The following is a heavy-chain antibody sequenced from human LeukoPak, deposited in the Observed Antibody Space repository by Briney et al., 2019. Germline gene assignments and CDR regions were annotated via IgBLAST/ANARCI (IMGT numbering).Heavy chain of an antibody. CDR1: GFTVSSNY. J-gene: IGHJ5*02. Sequence: GGSLRLSCAASGFTVSSNYMSWVRQAPGKGLEWVAVISYDGSNKYYADSVKGRFTISRDNSKNTLYLQMNSLRAEDTAVYYCARNVLSIAAAVTANWFDPWGQGTLVTVSS. V-gene: IGHV3-30-3*01. D-gene: IGHD6-13*01. CDR2: ISYDGSNK. CDR3: ARNVLSIAAAVTANWFDP.